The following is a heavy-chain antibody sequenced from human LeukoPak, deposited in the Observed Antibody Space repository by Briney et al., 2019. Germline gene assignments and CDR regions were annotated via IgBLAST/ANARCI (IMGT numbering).Heavy chain of an antibody. CDR1: GGSISSYY. Sequence: PSETLSLTCTVSGGSISSYYRSWIRQPPGKGLEWIGYIYYSGRTNYNPSLKSRVTISVDTSKNQFSLKLSSVTAADTAVYYCARNYGSGSRIDNWGQGTLVTVSS. V-gene: IGHV4-59*12. CDR3: ARNYGSGSRIDN. J-gene: IGHJ4*02. D-gene: IGHD3-10*01. CDR2: IYYSGRT.